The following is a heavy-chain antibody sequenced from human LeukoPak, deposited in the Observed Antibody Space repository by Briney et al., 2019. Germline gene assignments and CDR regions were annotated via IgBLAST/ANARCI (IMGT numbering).Heavy chain of an antibody. Sequence: ASVKVSCKASGYTFTNYGINWVRQAPGQGLEWMGWINAYKGNTDYAQNLQGRVTMTTDTSTSTAYMELRSLRSDDTPVYYCARDRGVVVAATRGMDVWGQGTTVTVSS. J-gene: IGHJ6*02. CDR2: INAYKGNT. CDR3: ARDRGVVVAATRGMDV. CDR1: GYTFTNYG. V-gene: IGHV1-18*01. D-gene: IGHD2-15*01.